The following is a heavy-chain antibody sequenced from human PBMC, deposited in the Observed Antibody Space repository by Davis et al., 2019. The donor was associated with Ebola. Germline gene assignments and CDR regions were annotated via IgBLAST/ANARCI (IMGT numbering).Heavy chain of an antibody. CDR2: IKQDGSEK. Sequence: GESLKISCAASGFTFSSYAMSWVRQASGKGLEWVANIKQDGSEKYYVDSVKGRFTISRDNAKNSLYLQMNSLRAEDTAVYYCARETAHWGQGTLVTVSS. CDR3: ARETAH. J-gene: IGHJ4*02. V-gene: IGHV3-7*01. CDR1: GFTFSSYA.